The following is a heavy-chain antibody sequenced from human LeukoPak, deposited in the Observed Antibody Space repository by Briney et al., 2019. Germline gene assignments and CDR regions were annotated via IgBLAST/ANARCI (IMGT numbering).Heavy chain of an antibody. J-gene: IGHJ4*02. Sequence: ASVKVSCKASGYTFTSYYMHWVRQAPGQGLGWMGIINPSDGSTTDTEKLQGRVTMTRDTSTSTLYMEVSSLRSEDTAVYYCAREMGATAGAHFDYWGQGTLVTVSS. CDR1: GYTFTSYY. CDR2: INPSDGST. CDR3: AREMGATAGAHFDY. D-gene: IGHD6-13*01. V-gene: IGHV1-46*04.